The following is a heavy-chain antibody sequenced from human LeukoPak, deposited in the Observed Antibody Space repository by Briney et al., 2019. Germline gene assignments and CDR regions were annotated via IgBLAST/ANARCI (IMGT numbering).Heavy chain of an antibody. CDR2: IYSGGST. D-gene: IGHD3-22*01. Sequence: GGSLRLSCAASGFTVSSNYMSWVRQAPGKGLEWVSVIYSGGSTYYADSVKGRFTISRDNSKNTLYLQMNSLRAEDTAVYYCARDYYDSSGYSFFDYWGPGTLVTVSS. V-gene: IGHV3-66*02. J-gene: IGHJ4*02. CDR1: GFTVSSNY. CDR3: ARDYYDSSGYSFFDY.